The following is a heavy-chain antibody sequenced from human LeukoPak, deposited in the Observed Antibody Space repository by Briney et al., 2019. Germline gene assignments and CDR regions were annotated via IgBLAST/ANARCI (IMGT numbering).Heavy chain of an antibody. CDR3: ARGGLGGITAYSNYLFDY. J-gene: IGHJ4*02. CDR2: IYYSGST. CDR1: GGSLSNYY. Sequence: PSETLSLTCTVSGGSLSNYYWSWIRQPPGEGLEWIGYIYYSGSTNYNPSLKSRVTISIDTSKNQFSLNLTSVTAADTAVYYCARGGLGGITAYSNYLFDYWGQGTLVTVSS. D-gene: IGHD4-11*01. V-gene: IGHV4-59*08.